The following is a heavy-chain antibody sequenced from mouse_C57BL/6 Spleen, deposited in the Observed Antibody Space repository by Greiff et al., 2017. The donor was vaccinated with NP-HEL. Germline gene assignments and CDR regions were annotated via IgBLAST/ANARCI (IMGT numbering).Heavy chain of an antibody. CDR1: GYAFSSYW. V-gene: IGHV1-80*01. CDR3: ARQVYGYDVPFAY. J-gene: IGHJ3*01. Sequence: VQLQQSGAELVKPGASVKISCKASGYAFSSYWMNWVKQRPGKGLEWIGQIYPGDGDTNYNGKFKGKATLTADKSSSTAYMQLSSLTSEDSAVYFCARQVYGYDVPFAYWGQGTLVTVSA. CDR2: IYPGDGDT. D-gene: IGHD2-2*01.